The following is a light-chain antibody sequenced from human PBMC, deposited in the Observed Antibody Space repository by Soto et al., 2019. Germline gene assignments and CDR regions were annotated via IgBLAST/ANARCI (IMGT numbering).Light chain of an antibody. CDR3: KQYNNWPST. CDR1: QSVSSN. Sequence: EIVMTQSPATLSVSPGERATLSCRASQSVSSNLAWYQQKPGQAPRLLIYGASTRATGIPARFSGSGSGTEFTLTISSLQSEDFAVYYCKQYNNWPSTFGPGPKV. CDR2: GAS. J-gene: IGKJ1*01. V-gene: IGKV3-15*01.